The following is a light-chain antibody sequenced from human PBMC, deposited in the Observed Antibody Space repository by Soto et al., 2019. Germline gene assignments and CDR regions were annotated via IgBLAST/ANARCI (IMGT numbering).Light chain of an antibody. CDR1: SSDVGAYDY. Sequence: QSALTQPASVSWSPGQSITISCTGNSSDVGAYDYVSWYQQHPDKAPKLMIYEVSNRPSGVSNRFSGSKSVNTATLTISGLQADDEADYYCSSYTSSSTRVFGTGTKVTVL. CDR2: EVS. V-gene: IGLV2-14*03. CDR3: SSYTSSSTRV. J-gene: IGLJ1*01.